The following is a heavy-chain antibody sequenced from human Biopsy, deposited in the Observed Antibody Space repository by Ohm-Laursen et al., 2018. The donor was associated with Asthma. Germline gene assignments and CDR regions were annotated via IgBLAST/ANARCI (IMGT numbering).Heavy chain of an antibody. CDR1: GFTFSSYA. Sequence: SLRLSCAASGFTFSSYAMSWVRQAPGKGLEWVSAISGSGGSTYYADSVKGRFTISRDNSKNTLYLQMNSLRVEDTAVYYCARAGALIVGTTMGYWGQGTLVTVSS. J-gene: IGHJ4*02. D-gene: IGHD1-26*01. CDR2: ISGSGGST. CDR3: ARAGALIVGTTMGY. V-gene: IGHV3-23*01.